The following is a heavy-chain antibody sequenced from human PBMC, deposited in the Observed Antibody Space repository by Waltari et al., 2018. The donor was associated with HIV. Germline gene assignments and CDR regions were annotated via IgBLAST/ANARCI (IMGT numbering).Heavy chain of an antibody. D-gene: IGHD6-19*01. CDR1: GFTFSSYG. CDR3: AKERPSKVAVAGSYFDY. Sequence: QVQLVESGGGVVQPGGSLRLSCAASGFTFSSYGMHWVRQAPGKGLEWVAFIRDDGSNKYDACSVKGRLTISRDNSKNTLYLQMNSLRAEDTAVYYCAKERPSKVAVAGSYFDYWGQGTLVTVSS. V-gene: IGHV3-30*02. J-gene: IGHJ4*02. CDR2: IRDDGSNK.